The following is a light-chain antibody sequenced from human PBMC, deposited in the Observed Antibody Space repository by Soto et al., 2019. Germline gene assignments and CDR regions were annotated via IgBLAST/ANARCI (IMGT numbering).Light chain of an antibody. J-gene: IGKJ2*01. CDR3: QQSYSSPYT. CDR1: QNIGNY. V-gene: IGKV1-39*01. CDR2: AAS. Sequence: DIQMTQSPSSLSASVGDRVTITCRASQNIGNYLNWYQQKPGKAPKLLIYAASSLQSGVPSRFSGSGSGTDFILSISSLQPEDFAVYYCQQSYSSPYTFGQGTNLESK.